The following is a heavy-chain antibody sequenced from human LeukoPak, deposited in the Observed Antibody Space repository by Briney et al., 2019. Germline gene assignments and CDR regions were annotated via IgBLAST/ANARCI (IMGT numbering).Heavy chain of an antibody. J-gene: IGHJ4*02. V-gene: IGHV3-21*04. CDR1: GFTFSSYS. D-gene: IGHD6-13*01. CDR2: ISSSSSYI. Sequence: PGGSLRLSCAASGFTFSSYSMYWVRQAPGKGLEWVSSISSSSSYIYYADSVKGRFTISRDNSKNTLYVQMNSLGAEDTAIYYCARDRSDSDTWYAGSHWGQGTLVTVSS. CDR3: ARDRSDSDTWYAGSH.